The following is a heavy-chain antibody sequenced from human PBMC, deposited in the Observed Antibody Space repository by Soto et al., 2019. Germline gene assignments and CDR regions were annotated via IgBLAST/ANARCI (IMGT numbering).Heavy chain of an antibody. Sequence: ASVKVSCKASGYTFTSYAMHWVRQAPGQRLEWMGWINAGNGNTKYSQKFQGRVTITRDTSASTAYMELSSLRSEDTAVYYCARNSDPDIVLMVYATVPPWFDPWGQGTLVTVSS. D-gene: IGHD2-8*01. J-gene: IGHJ5*02. CDR3: ARNSDPDIVLMVYATVPPWFDP. V-gene: IGHV1-3*01. CDR1: GYTFTSYA. CDR2: INAGNGNT.